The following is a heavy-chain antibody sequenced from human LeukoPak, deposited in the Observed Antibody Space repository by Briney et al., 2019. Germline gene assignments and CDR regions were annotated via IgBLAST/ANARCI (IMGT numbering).Heavy chain of an antibody. D-gene: IGHD3-3*01. CDR3: ARDVQYDFWSGYPIGGYYYYYYGMDV. Sequence: GASVKVSCKASGYTFTGYYMHWVRQASGQGLEWMGWINPNSGGTNYAQKFQGRVTMTRDTSISTAYMELSRLRSDDTAVYYCARDVQYDFWSGYPIGGYYYYYYGMDVWGQGTTVTVSS. V-gene: IGHV1-2*02. CDR2: INPNSGGT. J-gene: IGHJ6*02. CDR1: GYTFTGYY.